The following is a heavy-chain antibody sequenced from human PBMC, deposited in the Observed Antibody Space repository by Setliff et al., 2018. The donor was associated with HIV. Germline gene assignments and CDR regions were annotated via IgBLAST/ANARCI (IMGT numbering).Heavy chain of an antibody. V-gene: IGHV4-39*01. Sequence: SETLSLTCTVSGGSISRHTYNWGWIRQPPGKGLEWLGSIYSSGSTYYNPSLKSRLTISVDTSKNQFSLELSSVTAADTAVYYCARPNWFGDLSSGNWFGPWGQGTLVTVSS. CDR2: IYSSGST. J-gene: IGHJ5*02. CDR3: ARPNWFGDLSSGNWFGP. D-gene: IGHD3-10*01. CDR1: GGSISRHTYN.